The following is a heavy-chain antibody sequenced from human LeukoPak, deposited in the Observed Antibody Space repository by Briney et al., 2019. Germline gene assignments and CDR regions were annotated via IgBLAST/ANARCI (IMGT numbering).Heavy chain of an antibody. V-gene: IGHV4-4*07. D-gene: IGHD5-18*01. CDR1: GGSISSYY. J-gene: IGHJ4*02. CDR2: IYTSGST. CDR3: ARAMGYSYPYYFDY. Sequence: PSETLSLTCTVSGGSISSYYWSWIRQPAGKGLERIGRIYTSGSTNYNPSLKSRVTISVDTSKNQFSLKLSSVTAADTAVYYCARAMGYSYPYYFDYWGQGTLVTVSS.